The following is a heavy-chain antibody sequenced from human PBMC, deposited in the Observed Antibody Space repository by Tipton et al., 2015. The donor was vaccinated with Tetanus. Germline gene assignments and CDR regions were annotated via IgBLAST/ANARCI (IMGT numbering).Heavy chain of an antibody. CDR3: ASDSSWYVY. CDR2: IYYSGST. J-gene: IGHJ4*02. Sequence: TLSLTCTVSGGSISSSSYYWGWIRQPPGKGLEWIGSIYYSGSTYYNPSLKSRVTISVDTSKNQFSLKLSSVTAADTAVYYCASDSSWYVYWGQGTLVTVSS. CDR1: GGSISSSSYY. V-gene: IGHV4-39*01. D-gene: IGHD6-13*01.